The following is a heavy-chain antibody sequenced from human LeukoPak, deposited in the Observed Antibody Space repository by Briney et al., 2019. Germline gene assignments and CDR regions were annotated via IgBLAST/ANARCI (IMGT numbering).Heavy chain of an antibody. J-gene: IGHJ6*03. D-gene: IGHD3-10*01. CDR3: ARGHYQYGSDYMDV. Sequence: ASVKVSCKASGYTFTSYDINWVRQATGQGLEWMGWMNPNSGNTGYAQKFQGRVTITRNTSISTAYMELSSLRSEDTVVYYCARGHYQYGSDYMDVWGKGTTVTVSS. CDR1: GYTFTSYD. CDR2: MNPNSGNT. V-gene: IGHV1-8*03.